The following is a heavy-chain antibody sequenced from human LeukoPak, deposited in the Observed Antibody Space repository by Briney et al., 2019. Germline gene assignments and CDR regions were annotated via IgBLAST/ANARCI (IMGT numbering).Heavy chain of an antibody. CDR3: ARVLVGSSGLYWSFDL. CDR2: INTSGGGT. V-gene: IGHV3-23*01. D-gene: IGHD6-19*01. Sequence: GGSLRLSCAASRFTFSNYGTNWVRQAPGKGLEWVSSINTSGGGTYYADSVKGRFTISRDNSENTVYLQMNTLRAEDTAMYYCARVLVGSSGLYWSFDLWGRGTVVTVSS. CDR1: RFTFSNYG. J-gene: IGHJ2*01.